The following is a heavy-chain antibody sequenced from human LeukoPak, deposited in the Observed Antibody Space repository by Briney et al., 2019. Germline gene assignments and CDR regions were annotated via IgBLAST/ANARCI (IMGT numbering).Heavy chain of an antibody. Sequence: PSETLSLTCAVFDDSIYTNKWWSWVRQPPGKGLEWIGEVSQTGTTYYDPSLTGRITISVDRSRNQFSLTLRSATAADIGVYYCASHMAVPGTRGFDDWGQGIPVTVSS. D-gene: IGHD6-19*01. V-gene: IGHV4-4*02. CDR2: VSQTGTT. CDR3: ASHMAVPGTRGFDD. CDR1: DDSIYTNKW. J-gene: IGHJ4*02.